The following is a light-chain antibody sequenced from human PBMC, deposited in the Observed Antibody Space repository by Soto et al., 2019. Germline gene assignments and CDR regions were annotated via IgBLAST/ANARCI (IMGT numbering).Light chain of an antibody. Sequence: IQLTQSPSSLSASVGDRVTITCRASQGISSYLACYQEKPGKAPNLLIYAASTLPSGVPSRFSGSGSGTDFTRTISCLQPEDFATYDCQELYDYSITFGQGTRLEIK. CDR2: AAS. CDR1: QGISSY. CDR3: QELYDYSIT. V-gene: IGKV1-9*01. J-gene: IGKJ5*01.